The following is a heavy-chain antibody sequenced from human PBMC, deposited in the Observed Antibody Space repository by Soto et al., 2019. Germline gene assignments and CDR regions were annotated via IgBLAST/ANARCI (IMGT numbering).Heavy chain of an antibody. J-gene: IGHJ6*02. Sequence: ETLSLTCAVYGGSFSGYYWSWIRQPPGKGLEWIGEINHSGSTNYNPSLKSRVTISVDTSKNQFSLKLSSVTAADTAVYYCARGGYDFWSGYVYYYGMDVWGQGTTVTVSS. D-gene: IGHD3-3*01. CDR2: INHSGST. V-gene: IGHV4-34*01. CDR3: ARGGYDFWSGYVYYYGMDV. CDR1: GGSFSGYY.